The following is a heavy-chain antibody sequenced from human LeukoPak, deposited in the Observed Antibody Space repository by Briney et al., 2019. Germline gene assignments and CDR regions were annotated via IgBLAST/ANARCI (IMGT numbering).Heavy chain of an antibody. J-gene: IGHJ4*01. CDR3: ARDEGDYDFWSGFPAQSFDH. D-gene: IGHD3-3*01. Sequence: PGGSLRLSCAASGFTFSSYSMNWVRQAPGKGLEWVSSISSSSSYIYYADSVKGRFTISRDNAKNSLYLQMNSLRAEDTAVYYCARDEGDYDFWSGFPAQSFDHWGQGTLVTVSS. V-gene: IGHV3-21*01. CDR1: GFTFSSYS. CDR2: ISSSSSYI.